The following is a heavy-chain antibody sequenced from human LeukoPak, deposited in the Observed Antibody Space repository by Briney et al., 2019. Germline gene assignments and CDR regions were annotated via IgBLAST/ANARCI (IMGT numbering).Heavy chain of an antibody. CDR2: VSGGGDNT. D-gene: IGHD6-6*01. V-gene: IGHV3-23*01. CDR3: AKDTRAARPSFDY. CDR1: GFTFSNYW. J-gene: IGHJ4*02. Sequence: GGSLRLSCAASGFTFSNYWMSWVRQAPGKGLEWVSSVSGGGDNTYYADSVKGRFSISRDNSKNTLYLQMNSLRAEDTAVYYCAKDTRAARPSFDYWGQGTLVTVSS.